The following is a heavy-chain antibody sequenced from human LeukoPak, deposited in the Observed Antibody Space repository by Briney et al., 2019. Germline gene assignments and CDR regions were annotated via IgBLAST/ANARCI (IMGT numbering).Heavy chain of an antibody. J-gene: IGHJ3*01. Sequence: ASVKVSCKASGGTFSSYAISWVRQAPGQGLEWMGWINPNSGGTNYAQKFQGRVTMTRDTSISTAYIEVSRLRSDDTAVYYCAREAGDNAFDLWGQGTMVTVSS. D-gene: IGHD2-21*01. CDR3: AREAGDNAFDL. V-gene: IGHV1-2*02. CDR2: INPNSGGT. CDR1: GGTFSSYA.